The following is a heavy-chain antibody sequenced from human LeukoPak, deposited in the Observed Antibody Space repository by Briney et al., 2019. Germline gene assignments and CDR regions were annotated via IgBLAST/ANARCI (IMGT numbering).Heavy chain of an antibody. J-gene: IGHJ5*02. CDR2: IYNSGST. V-gene: IGHV4-61*02. CDR3: AREQLYYGSGGNWFDP. Sequence: PSETLSLTCTVSGGSISSSTYYWSWIRQPAGKGLEWIGRIYNSGSTNYNPSLKSRVTISADTSKNQFSLKLSSVTAADTAMYYCAREQLYYGSGGNWFDPWGQGTLVTVSS. CDR1: GGSISSSTYY. D-gene: IGHD3-10*01.